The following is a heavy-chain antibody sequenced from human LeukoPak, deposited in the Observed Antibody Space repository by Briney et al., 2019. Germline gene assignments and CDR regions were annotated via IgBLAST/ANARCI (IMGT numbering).Heavy chain of an antibody. V-gene: IGHV1-8*01. Sequence: ASVKVSCKASGCTFTNYDINWVRQATGQGLEWMGWMNPNSGNTGYAQKFQGRVTMTRDTSQSTAYMELSSLRSEDTAVYYCARNPAHTGWFDPWGQGTLVTVSS. CDR2: MNPNSGNT. CDR1: GCTFTNYD. CDR3: ARNPAHTGWFDP. D-gene: IGHD4-17*01. J-gene: IGHJ5*02.